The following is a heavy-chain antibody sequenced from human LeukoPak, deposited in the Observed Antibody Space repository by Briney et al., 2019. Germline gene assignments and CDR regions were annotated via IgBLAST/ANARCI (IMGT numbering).Heavy chain of an antibody. CDR3: ARDRTTVTTGYYGMDV. CDR2: INPNTGVT. CDR1: GYTXTGYY. D-gene: IGHD4-17*01. J-gene: IGHJ6*02. V-gene: IGHV1-2*02. Sequence: ASVKVSCKASGYTXTGYYMHGVRQAPGQGLEWMAWINPNTGVTNYAQKFQGRVTLTRGTSLITAYMELTRLRSDDTAVYYCARDRTTVTTGYYGMDVWGQGTTVTVSS.